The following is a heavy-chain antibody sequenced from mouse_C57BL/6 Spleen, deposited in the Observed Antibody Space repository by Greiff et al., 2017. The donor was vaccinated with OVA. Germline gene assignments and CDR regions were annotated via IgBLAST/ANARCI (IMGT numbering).Heavy chain of an antibody. Sequence: EVQLQESGAELVRPGASVKLSCTASGFNIKDDYMHWVKQRPEQGLEWIGWIDPENGDTEYASKFQGKATITADTSSNTAYLQRSSLTSEDTAVYYCTTRVITTDWYFDVWGTGTTVTVSS. CDR1: GFNIKDDY. CDR3: TTRVITTDWYFDV. D-gene: IGHD1-1*01. CDR2: IDPENGDT. V-gene: IGHV14-4*01. J-gene: IGHJ1*03.